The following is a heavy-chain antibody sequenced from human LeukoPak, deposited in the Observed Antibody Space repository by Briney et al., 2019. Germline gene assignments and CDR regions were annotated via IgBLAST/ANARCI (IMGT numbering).Heavy chain of an antibody. Sequence: SETLSLTCAVYGGSFSGYYWSWIRKPPGKGLEWIGEINHSGSTNYNPSLKSRVTISVDTSKNQFSLKLSSVTAADTAVYYCARLSVDHNAFDIWGQGTMVTVSS. CDR3: ARLSVDHNAFDI. CDR1: GGSFSGYY. J-gene: IGHJ3*02. V-gene: IGHV4-34*01. CDR2: INHSGST. D-gene: IGHD1-14*01.